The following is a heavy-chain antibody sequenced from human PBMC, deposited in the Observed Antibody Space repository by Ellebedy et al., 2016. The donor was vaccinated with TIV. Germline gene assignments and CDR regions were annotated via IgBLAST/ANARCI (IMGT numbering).Heavy chain of an antibody. CDR3: VRGLLGHYYDSNGGLAS. CDR2: VFSNGNT. D-gene: IGHD3-22*01. Sequence: SETLSLXCTVSGGSINTYYWSWIRQPPGKTLEWIGYVFSNGNTNYNPSLKSRVTMSVDMSKNQFSLRLRSVTAADTAVYFCVRGLLGHYYDSNGGLASWGQGTLVTVSS. J-gene: IGHJ5*01. CDR1: GGSINTYY. V-gene: IGHV4-59*01.